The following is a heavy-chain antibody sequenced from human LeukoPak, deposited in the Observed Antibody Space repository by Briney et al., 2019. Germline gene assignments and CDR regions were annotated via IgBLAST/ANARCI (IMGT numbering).Heavy chain of an antibody. CDR2: VYPGDSDT. V-gene: IGHV5-51*01. Sequence: GESLKISCKGSGYNFTTYWIGWVRQMPGKGLEWMEIVYPGDSDTRYSPSFQGQVTISADKSISTAYLQWSSLKASDTAMYYCARREVAMYLFDYWGQGTLVTVSS. D-gene: IGHD5-12*01. J-gene: IGHJ4*02. CDR3: ARREVAMYLFDY. CDR1: GYNFTTYW.